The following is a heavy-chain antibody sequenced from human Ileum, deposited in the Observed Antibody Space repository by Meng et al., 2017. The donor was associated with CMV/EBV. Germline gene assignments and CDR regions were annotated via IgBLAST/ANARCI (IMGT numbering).Heavy chain of an antibody. J-gene: IGHJ4*02. CDR2: IYSGST. V-gene: IGHV4-59*02. CDR3: ARGSGGVTTTGSFDS. D-gene: IGHD4-17*01. Sequence: QLKETSPGLVEPSETLPLTCLVLGDSVKKYYWTWIRQPPGKELEWIGNIYSGSTNYHPSLNIRVLISVDTANNQFFLKLSSVTAADTAVYYCARGSGGVTTTGSFDSWGQGTLVTVSS. CDR1: GDSVKKYY.